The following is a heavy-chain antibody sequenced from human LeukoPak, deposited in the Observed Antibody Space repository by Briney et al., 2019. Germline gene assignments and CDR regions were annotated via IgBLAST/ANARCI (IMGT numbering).Heavy chain of an antibody. CDR2: IYYTGST. CDR1: VGSISSFGHY. V-gene: IGHV4-31*11. Sequence: KSSETLSLTCAVSVGSISSFGHYWSWIRQLPAKGLEWIGYIYYTGSTYYNPSLQSRVTISVDTSKNQFSLNLNSVTAADTAVYYCARAGDRGGFDYWGPGTLVTVSS. CDR3: ARAGDRGGFDY. J-gene: IGHJ4*02. D-gene: IGHD5-12*01.